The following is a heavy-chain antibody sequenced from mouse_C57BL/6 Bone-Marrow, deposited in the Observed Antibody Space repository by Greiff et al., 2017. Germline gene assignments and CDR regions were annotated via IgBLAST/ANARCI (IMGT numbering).Heavy chain of an antibody. V-gene: IGHV1-64*01. J-gene: IGHJ4*01. CDR1: GYTFTNYW. CDR3: ARSYDYVDYTMDY. D-gene: IGHD2-4*01. CDR2: MHPNGGST. Sequence: QVQLQQPGAELVKPGASVKLSCKASGYTFTNYWMHWVKQRPGQGLEWIGMMHPNGGSTDYNEKFKSEATLSVDKSSRTAYMELSSLTSEDSAVSYCARSYDYVDYTMDYCGQGTSVTVSS.